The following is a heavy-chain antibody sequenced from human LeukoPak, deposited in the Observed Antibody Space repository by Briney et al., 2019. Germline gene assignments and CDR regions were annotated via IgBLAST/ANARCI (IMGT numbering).Heavy chain of an antibody. Sequence: GGSLRLSCAAPGFTFVSYWMSWVGQAPGKGLGGVANIKEEGSEKHYVDSMKGRFTISRTNAKNSLFLQMSRLRDEDTAVYYCARDSAKGESKGIIGASDYWGQGTLVSVS. D-gene: IGHD1-26*01. CDR1: GFTFVSYW. CDR2: IKEEGSEK. CDR3: ARDSAKGESKGIIGASDY. V-gene: IGHV3-7*01. J-gene: IGHJ4*02.